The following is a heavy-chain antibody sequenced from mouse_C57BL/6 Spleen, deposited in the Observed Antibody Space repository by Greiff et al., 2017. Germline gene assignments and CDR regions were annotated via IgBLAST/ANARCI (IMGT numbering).Heavy chain of an antibody. Sequence: QVQLQQSGAELARPGASVKLSCKASGYTFTSYGISWVKQRTGQGLEWIGEIYPRSGNTYYNEKFKGKATLTADKSSSTAYMELRSLTSEDSAVYFCARGKDYGYDENAMDYWGQGTSVTVSS. CDR3: ARGKDYGYDENAMDY. CDR2: IYPRSGNT. J-gene: IGHJ4*01. V-gene: IGHV1-81*01. CDR1: GYTFTSYG. D-gene: IGHD2-2*01.